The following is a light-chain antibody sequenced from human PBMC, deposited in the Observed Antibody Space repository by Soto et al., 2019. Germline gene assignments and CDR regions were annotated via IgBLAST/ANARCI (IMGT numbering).Light chain of an antibody. CDR2: DVT. Sequence: QSALTQPRSVSGSPGQSVTVSCTGTTGSVAGNDYVSWYQQHPGKAPKLLIFDVTKRPSGVPDRFFGSKSGNTASLTISGLQAEDEAVYYCCSYPGSYAGVFGGGTKVTVL. CDR1: TGSVAGNDY. J-gene: IGLJ3*02. CDR3: CSYPGSYAGV. V-gene: IGLV2-11*01.